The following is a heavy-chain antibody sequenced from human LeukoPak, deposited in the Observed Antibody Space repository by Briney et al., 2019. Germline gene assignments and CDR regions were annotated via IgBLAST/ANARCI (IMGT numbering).Heavy chain of an antibody. CDR1: GGSMSSYY. J-gene: IGHJ5*02. CDR2: IYYSGSI. CDR3: ARLNKPGWFDP. Sequence: PSQTLSLTCTVSGGSMSSYYWSWIRQPPGEGLEWIGNIYYSGSINYNPSLKSRVTISVDTSKNQFSLKLSSVTAADTAVYYCARLNKPGWFDPWGQGTLVTVSS. V-gene: IGHV4-59*12. D-gene: IGHD1-14*01.